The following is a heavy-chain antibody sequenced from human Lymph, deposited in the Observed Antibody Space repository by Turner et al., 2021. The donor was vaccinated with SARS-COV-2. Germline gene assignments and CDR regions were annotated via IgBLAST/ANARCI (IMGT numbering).Heavy chain of an antibody. J-gene: IGHJ4*02. Sequence: QVQLVQSGAEVKKPGSSVKVPCKASGGTFSTYAISWVRQGPGQGLEWLGGTIPIFGIANYAQKFQGRVTITADKFTSTAYMELSSLRSEETAVYYCARDATGPLGYWGRGTLVTVSS. CDR1: GGTFSTYA. V-gene: IGHV1-69*10. D-gene: IGHD1-1*01. CDR2: TIPIFGIA. CDR3: ARDATGPLGY.